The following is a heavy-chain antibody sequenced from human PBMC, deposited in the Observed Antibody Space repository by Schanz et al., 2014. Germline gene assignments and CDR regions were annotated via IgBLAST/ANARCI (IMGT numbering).Heavy chain of an antibody. CDR1: GFSFSDHA. CDR3: VSQTGSPNY. D-gene: IGHD6-13*01. V-gene: IGHV3-7*02. J-gene: IGHJ4*02. Sequence: EVQLVESGGGLVQPGGSLRLSCAASGFSFSDHAMDWVRQAPGKGPEWVANIKHDGSVKDYVDSVEGRFTISRDNAKRSLFLQMNSLRVEDTAVYFCVSQTGSPNYWGQGTLXTVSS. CDR2: IKHDGSVK.